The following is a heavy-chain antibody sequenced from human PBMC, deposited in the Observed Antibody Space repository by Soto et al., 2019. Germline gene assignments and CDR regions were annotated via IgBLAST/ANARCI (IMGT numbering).Heavy chain of an antibody. D-gene: IGHD2-2*02. CDR2: INSDGSST. CDR1: GFTFISYW. J-gene: IGHJ6*02. Sequence: GSLRLSCAASGFTFISYWMHFFRQAPFKWLVWVLRINSDGSSTSYADSVKGRFTISRDNAKNTLYLQMNSLRAEDTAVYYCARVGYCSSTSCYTHHRYYYYGMDVWGQGTTVTVSS. V-gene: IGHV3-74*01. CDR3: ARVGYCSSTSCYTHHRYYYYGMDV.